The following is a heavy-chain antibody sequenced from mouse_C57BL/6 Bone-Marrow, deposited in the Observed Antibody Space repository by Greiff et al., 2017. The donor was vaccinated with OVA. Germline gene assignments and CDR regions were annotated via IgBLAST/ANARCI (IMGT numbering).Heavy chain of an antibody. CDR3: ARCGSYCDY. J-gene: IGHJ2*01. Sequence: QVQLKESGAYLSLPFSSFPLSFPSSFSPFPLPSLPRVKQTTGQGLESIGAIYPRSGNTYSNEKFKGKATLTADKYSLPAYLELRLLTSEDSAIYICARCGSYCDYWGQGTTLTVSS. CDR1: FSPFPLPS. D-gene: IGHD1-1*02. CDR2: IYPRSGNT. V-gene: IGHV1-81*01.